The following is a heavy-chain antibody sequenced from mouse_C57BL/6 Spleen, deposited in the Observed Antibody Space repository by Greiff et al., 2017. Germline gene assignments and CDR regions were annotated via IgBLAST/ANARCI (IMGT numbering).Heavy chain of an antibody. CDR1: DYSFPAYN. V-gene: IGHV1-39*01. CDR2: INPKYGTT. Sequence: LKQSGPELVQPGASVKISCKSNDYSFPAYNMNWVRQSQGKSLELIGVINPKYGTTSYKQKFKRKATLTVDQSSSTAYMQHNSLRSEDSAVYYCAKWGGGWGQGTTLTVSA. CDR3: AKWGGG. J-gene: IGHJ2*01.